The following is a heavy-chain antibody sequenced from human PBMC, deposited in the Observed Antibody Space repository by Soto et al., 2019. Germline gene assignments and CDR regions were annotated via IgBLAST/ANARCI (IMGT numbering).Heavy chain of an antibody. CDR1: GGSISSYY. Sequence: QVQLQESGPGLVKPSETLSLTCTVSGGSISSYYWSWIRQPPGQGLEWIGYIYYSGSTNYNPSLKSRVTISVDTSKNQFSLKLSSVTAADTAVYYCASLNRSDYYYYYMDVWGKGTTVTVSS. CDR3: ASLNRSDYYYYYMDV. CDR2: IYYSGST. J-gene: IGHJ6*03. D-gene: IGHD3-10*01. V-gene: IGHV4-59*08.